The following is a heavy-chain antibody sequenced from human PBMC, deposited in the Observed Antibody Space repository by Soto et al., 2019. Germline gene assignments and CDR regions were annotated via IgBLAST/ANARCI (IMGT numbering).Heavy chain of an antibody. V-gene: IGHV4-34*01. CDR2: INHSGST. Sequence: PSETLSLTCAVYGGSFSGYYWSWIRQPPGKGLEWIGEINHSGSTNYNPSLKSRVTISVDTSKNQFSLKLSSVTAADTAVYYCARADFWSGWGFDYWGQGTLVTVSS. J-gene: IGHJ4*02. CDR3: ARADFWSGWGFDY. CDR1: GGSFSGYY. D-gene: IGHD3-3*01.